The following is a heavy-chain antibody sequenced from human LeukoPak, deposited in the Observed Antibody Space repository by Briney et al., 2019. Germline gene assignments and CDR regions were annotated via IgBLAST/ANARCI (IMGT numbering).Heavy chain of an antibody. CDR3: ARGSNPYWYFDL. D-gene: IGHD1-14*01. CDR2: IYSGGST. Sequence: GGSLRLSCAASGFGVSSNYMSWVRQAPGKGLEWVSVIYSGGSTYYADSVKGRFTISRDNSKNTLYLQMNSLRAEDTAVYYCARGSNPYWYFDLWGRGTLVTVSS. J-gene: IGHJ2*01. V-gene: IGHV3-53*01. CDR1: GFGVSSNY.